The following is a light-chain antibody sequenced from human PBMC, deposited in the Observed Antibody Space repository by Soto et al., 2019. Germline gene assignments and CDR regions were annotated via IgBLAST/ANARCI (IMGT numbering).Light chain of an antibody. V-gene: IGKV3-11*01. J-gene: IGKJ5*01. CDR3: QQRNIWPPVT. Sequence: EIVMTQSPATLSVSPGERATLSCRASQSVSSNLAWYQQKPGQAPRLLIYDASNRATGIPARFSGGGSGTDFTLTISRLEPEDFAVYYCQQRNIWPPVTFGQGTRLEIK. CDR1: QSVSSN. CDR2: DAS.